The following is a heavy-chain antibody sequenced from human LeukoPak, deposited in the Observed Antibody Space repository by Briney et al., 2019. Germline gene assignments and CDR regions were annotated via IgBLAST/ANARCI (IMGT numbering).Heavy chain of an antibody. CDR3: ARLARL. D-gene: IGHD6-6*01. J-gene: IGHJ4*02. CDR2: INHSGST. Sequence: DPSETLSLTCAVYGGSFSDYYWGWIRQPPGKGLEWIGEINHSGSTNYNPSLKSRVTISVDTSKNQFSLKLSSVAAADTAVYYCARLARLWGQGTLVTVSS. V-gene: IGHV4-34*01. CDR1: GGSFSDYY.